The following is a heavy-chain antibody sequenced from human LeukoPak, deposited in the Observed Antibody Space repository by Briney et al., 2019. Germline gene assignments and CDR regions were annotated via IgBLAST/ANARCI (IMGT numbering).Heavy chain of an antibody. Sequence: ASVTVSCKASGYTFTSYGISWVRQAPGQGLEWMGWISAYNGNTNYAQKLQGRVTMTTDTSTSTAYMELRSLRSDDTAVYYCARAVAVRYYYYYYMDVWGKGTTVTVSS. J-gene: IGHJ6*03. V-gene: IGHV1-18*01. CDR1: GYTFTSYG. CDR2: ISAYNGNT. D-gene: IGHD6-19*01. CDR3: ARAVAVRYYYYYYMDV.